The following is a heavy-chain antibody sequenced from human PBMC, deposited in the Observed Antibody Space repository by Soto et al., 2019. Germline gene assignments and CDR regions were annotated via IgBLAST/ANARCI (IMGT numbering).Heavy chain of an antibody. CDR3: ARGHLAARTGDY. CDR1: GGSFSGYY. CDR2: INHSGST. Sequence: SETLSLTCAVYGGSFSGYYWSWIRQPPGKGLEWIGEINHSGSTNYNPSLKSRVTISVDTSKNQFSLKLSSVTAADTAVYCCARGHLAARTGDYWGQGTLVTVSS. D-gene: IGHD6-6*01. V-gene: IGHV4-34*01. J-gene: IGHJ4*02.